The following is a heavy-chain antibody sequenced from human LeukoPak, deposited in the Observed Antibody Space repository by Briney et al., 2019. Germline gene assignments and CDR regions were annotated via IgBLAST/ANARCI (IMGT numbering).Heavy chain of an antibody. CDR2: ISSSGSTI. CDR3: ARDDYGDYYYYYMDV. J-gene: IGHJ6*03. D-gene: IGHD4-17*01. Sequence: GGSLRLSCAASGFTFSDYYMSWIRQAPGKGLEWVSYISSSGSTIYYADSVKDRFTISRDNAKNSLYLQMNSLRAEDTAVYYCARDDYGDYYYYYMDVWGKGTTVTVSS. V-gene: IGHV3-11*04. CDR1: GFTFSDYY.